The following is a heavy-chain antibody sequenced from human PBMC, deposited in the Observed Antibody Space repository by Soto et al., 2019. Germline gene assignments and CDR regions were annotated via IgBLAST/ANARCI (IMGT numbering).Heavy chain of an antibody. CDR1: GYSFTSYW. CDR2: IDPSDSYT. V-gene: IGHV5-10-1*01. CDR3: ARSYCGGDRYPESYGMDV. J-gene: IGHJ6*02. Sequence: PGESMKVSCKGSGYSFTSYWISWERQMPGKSQEWMERIDPSDSYTNFSPSFQGHVTISADKSISTAYLQWSSLKASDTAMYYFARSYCGGDRYPESYGMDVWGQGTTVTSP. D-gene: IGHD2-21*02.